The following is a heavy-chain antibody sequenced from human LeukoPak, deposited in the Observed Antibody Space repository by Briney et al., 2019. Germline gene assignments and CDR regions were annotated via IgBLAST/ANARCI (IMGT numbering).Heavy chain of an antibody. CDR3: AKGEVQFDY. Sequence: GGSLRLSCAASGFSLNNYAMSWVRQGPGKGPEWVSAISGSGGTTYYADSVKGRFTISRDNSKNTLYLQMNSLRAEDTAVYYCAKGEVQFDYWGQGTLVSVSS. J-gene: IGHJ4*02. CDR2: ISGSGGTT. V-gene: IGHV3-23*01. CDR1: GFSLNNYA.